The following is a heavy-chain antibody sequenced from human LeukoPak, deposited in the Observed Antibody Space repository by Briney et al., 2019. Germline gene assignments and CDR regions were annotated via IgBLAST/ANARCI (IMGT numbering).Heavy chain of an antibody. V-gene: IGHV4-61*02. J-gene: IGHJ4*02. Sequence: PSQTLSLTCTVSGGSISSGSYYWSWIRQPAGKGLEWIGSIYYSGSTYYNPSLKSRVTISVDTSKNQFSLKLSSVTAADTAVYYCARGRVSGAAGPFDYWGQGTLVTVSS. CDR3: ARGRVSGAAGPFDY. D-gene: IGHD6-13*01. CDR2: IYYSGST. CDR1: GGSISSGSYY.